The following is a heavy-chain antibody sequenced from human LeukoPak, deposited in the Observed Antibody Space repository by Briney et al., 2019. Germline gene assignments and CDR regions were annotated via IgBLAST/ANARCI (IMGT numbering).Heavy chain of an antibody. CDR3: ARGHGYLDA. J-gene: IGHJ5*02. CDR1: GGSINSYY. Sequence: PSETLSLTCTVSGGSINSYYWSWIRQPPGKGLEWIGYIYYSGSTNYNPSLKSRVTISVDTSKNQFSLKLSSVTAADTAVYYCARGHGYLDAWGQGTLVTVSS. D-gene: IGHD3-22*01. CDR2: IYYSGST. V-gene: IGHV4-59*12.